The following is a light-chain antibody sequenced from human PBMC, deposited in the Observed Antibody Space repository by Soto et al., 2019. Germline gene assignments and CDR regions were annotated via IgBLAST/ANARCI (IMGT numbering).Light chain of an antibody. CDR1: QSVGTF. V-gene: IGKV3-20*01. CDR2: GAS. CDR3: QQHDSSPWT. J-gene: IGKJ1*01. Sequence: EFGVTQSPGTLSLSPGERATLSCRASQSVGTFLAWYQQRPGQAPRLLIYGASSRATGVPDRFSGTGSGTDFTLTISRLEPEDFAVYYCQQHDSSPWTFGQGTKVEIK.